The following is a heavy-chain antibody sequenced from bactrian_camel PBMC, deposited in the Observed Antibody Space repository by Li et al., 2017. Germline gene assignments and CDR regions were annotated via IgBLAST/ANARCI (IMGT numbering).Heavy chain of an antibody. CDR2: IYTGGGDE. Sequence: QVQLVESGGGAVQTGGSLKLSCAVSGYLYAQYCMGCFRQSPGNQREGIAAIYTGGGDEHYAESVKGRFTISHDNAKNTLYLRMDNLKPEDTALYTCAAEDQAPWDMGWICNYNYRGQGTQVTVS. J-gene: IGHJ4*01. D-gene: IGHD3*01. V-gene: IGHV3S54*01. CDR1: GYLYAQYC. CDR3: AAEDQAPWDMGWICNYNY.